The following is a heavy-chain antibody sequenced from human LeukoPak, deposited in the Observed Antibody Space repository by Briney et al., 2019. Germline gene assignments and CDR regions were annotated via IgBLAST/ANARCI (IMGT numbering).Heavy chain of an antibody. CDR3: AREGYGSGSYYNFYYYYYMDV. V-gene: IGHV4-34*01. J-gene: IGHJ6*03. Sequence: PSETLSLTCAVYGGSFSGYYWSWIRQPPGKGLKWIGEINHSGSTNYNPSLKSRVTISVDTSKNQFSLKLSSVTAADTAVYYCAREGYGSGSYYNFYYYYYMDVWGKGTTVTISS. CDR1: GGSFSGYY. D-gene: IGHD3-10*01. CDR2: INHSGST.